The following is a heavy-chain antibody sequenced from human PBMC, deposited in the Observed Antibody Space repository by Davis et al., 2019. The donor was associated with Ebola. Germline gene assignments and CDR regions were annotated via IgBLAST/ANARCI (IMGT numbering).Heavy chain of an antibody. CDR2: ISYDGSNK. D-gene: IGHD3-3*01. J-gene: IGHJ4*02. CDR3: ARDRGNYDFWSGYELDY. Sequence: PGGSLRLSCAASGFTFSSYAMHWVRQAPGKGLEWVAVISYDGSNKYYADSVKGRFTISRDNSKNTLYLQMNSLRAEDTAVYYCARDRGNYDFWSGYELDYWGQGTLVTVSS. CDR1: GFTFSSYA. V-gene: IGHV3-30-3*01.